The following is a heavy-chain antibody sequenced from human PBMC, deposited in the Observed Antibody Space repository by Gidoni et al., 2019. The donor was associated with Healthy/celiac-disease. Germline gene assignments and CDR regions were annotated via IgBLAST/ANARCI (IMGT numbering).Heavy chain of an antibody. D-gene: IGHD5-12*01. CDR2: IWYDGSNK. Sequence: QVQLVESGGGVVQPGRSLSLSCAASGFTFSSYGMHWVRQAPGKGLEWVAVIWYDGSNKYYADSVKGRFTISRDNSKNTLYLQMNSLRAEDTAVYYCASELYSGYVLVDYWGQGTLVTVSS. V-gene: IGHV3-33*01. J-gene: IGHJ4*02. CDR3: ASELYSGYVLVDY. CDR1: GFTFSSYG.